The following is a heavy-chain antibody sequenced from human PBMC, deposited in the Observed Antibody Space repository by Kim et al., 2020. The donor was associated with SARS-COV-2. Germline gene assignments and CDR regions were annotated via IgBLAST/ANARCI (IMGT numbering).Heavy chain of an antibody. Sequence: GGSLRLSCAASGFTFSSYSMNWVRQAPGKGLEWVSSISSSSSYIYYADPVKGRFTISRDNAKNSLYLQMNSLRAEDTAVYYCARDHEYSGCLFDYWGQGTLVTVSS. CDR2: ISSSSSYI. CDR1: GFTFSSYS. D-gene: IGHD5-12*01. V-gene: IGHV3-21*01. J-gene: IGHJ4*02. CDR3: ARDHEYSGCLFDY.